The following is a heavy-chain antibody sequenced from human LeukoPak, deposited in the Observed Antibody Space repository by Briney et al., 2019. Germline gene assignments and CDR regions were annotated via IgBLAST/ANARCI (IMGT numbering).Heavy chain of an antibody. Sequence: SETLSLTCTVSGASIGPHYWTWIRQAPGRGLEWIGYVYYNGLTSYNASLRSRPILSVDTARNQVSLKLTSVTAADTAVYYCTRERSTVTFDYWGQGTLVTVSS. CDR3: TRERSTVTFDY. CDR2: VYYNGLT. J-gene: IGHJ4*02. D-gene: IGHD4-17*01. CDR1: GASIGPHY. V-gene: IGHV4-59*11.